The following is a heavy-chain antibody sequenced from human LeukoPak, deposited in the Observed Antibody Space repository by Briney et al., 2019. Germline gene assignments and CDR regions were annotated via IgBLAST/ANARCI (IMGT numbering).Heavy chain of an antibody. CDR2: ISAYNSGT. V-gene: IGHV1-18*01. CDR3: ARGAYCGGDCYQRSLDY. CDR1: GYTFTNYG. D-gene: IGHD2-21*02. Sequence: VASVTVSCKASGYTFTNYGISWVRQAPGQGLEWMGWISAYNSGTNYAKKLQERVTMTTDTSTSTAYMEVRSLRSDDTAVYYCARGAYCGGDCYQRSLDYWGQGALGTVSS. J-gene: IGHJ4*02.